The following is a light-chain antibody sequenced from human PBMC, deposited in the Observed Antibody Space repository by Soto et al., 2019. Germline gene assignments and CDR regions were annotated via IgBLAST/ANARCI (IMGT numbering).Light chain of an antibody. V-gene: IGLV2-14*03. CDR3: SAYTHSNTVI. CDR2: EVI. Sequence: QSALTQPASVSGSPGQSITICCTGTSSDVAAYNFVSWYQQHPGEVPKLMIYEVIKRPSGISDRFSGSKSGNTASLTISGLQAEDEADYYCSAYTHSNTVIFGGGTKVTVL. J-gene: IGLJ2*01. CDR1: SSDVAAYNF.